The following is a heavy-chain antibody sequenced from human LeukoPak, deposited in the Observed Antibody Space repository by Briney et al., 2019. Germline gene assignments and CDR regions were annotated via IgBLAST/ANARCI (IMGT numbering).Heavy chain of an antibody. Sequence: GGSLRLSCAASGFTFSSYGMHWVRQAPGKGLEWVAVIWYDGSNKYYADSVKGRFTNSRDNSKNTLYLQMNSLRAEDTAVYYCARGAGYSSAGTAFDYWGQGTLVTVSS. V-gene: IGHV3-33*01. CDR1: GFTFSSYG. D-gene: IGHD6-25*01. J-gene: IGHJ4*02. CDR3: ARGAGYSSAGTAFDY. CDR2: IWYDGSNK.